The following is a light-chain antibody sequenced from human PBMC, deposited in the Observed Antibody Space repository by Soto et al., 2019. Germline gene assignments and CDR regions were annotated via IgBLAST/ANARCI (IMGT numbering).Light chain of an antibody. J-gene: IGKJ2*01. Sequence: EIVLTQSPGTLSLSPGERATLSCRTSQSVSSSYLAWYQQKPGQAPRLLIYGASSRATGIPDRFSGSGSGTDFPLTIRRLEPEDFAVYYCQQYGSSPPMYTFGQGTKLEIK. CDR3: QQYGSSPPMYT. CDR2: GAS. CDR1: QSVSSSY. V-gene: IGKV3-20*01.